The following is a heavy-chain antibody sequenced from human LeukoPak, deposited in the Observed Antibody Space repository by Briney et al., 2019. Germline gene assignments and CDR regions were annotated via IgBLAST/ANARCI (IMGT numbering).Heavy chain of an antibody. CDR1: GYTFTSYY. J-gene: IGHJ6*03. V-gene: IGHV1-46*01. CDR2: INPSGGST. Sequence: ASVKVSCKASGYTFTSYYMHWVRQAPGQGLEWMGIINPSGGSTSYAQKFQGRVTMTRDTSTSTVYMELSSLRSEDTAVYYCAXXXXXGSLFRPQNYYYYMDVWGKGTTVTISS. CDR3: AXXXXXGSLFRPQNYYYYMDV. D-gene: IGHD3-10*01.